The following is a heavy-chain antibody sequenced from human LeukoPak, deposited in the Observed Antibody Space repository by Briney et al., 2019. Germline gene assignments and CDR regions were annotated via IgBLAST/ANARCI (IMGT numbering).Heavy chain of an antibody. V-gene: IGHV3-21*01. CDR2: IRRIGSYI. CDR3: AGEVDCSSTSCYNEGWFDP. D-gene: IGHD2-2*02. Sequence: GGSLRLSCAASGFTFSTYTINWVRQAPGKGLEWVSSIRRIGSYIYYADSVKGRFTSSRDNAKNSLYLQMNGLRAEDTAVYYCAGEVDCSSTSCYNEGWFDPWGQGTLVTVSS. CDR1: GFTFSTYT. J-gene: IGHJ5*02.